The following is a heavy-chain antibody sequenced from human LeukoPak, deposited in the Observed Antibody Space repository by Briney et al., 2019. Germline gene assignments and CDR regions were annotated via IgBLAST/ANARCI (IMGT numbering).Heavy chain of an antibody. V-gene: IGHV4-61*02. CDR1: GGSISSGSYY. J-gene: IGHJ4*02. CDR2: IYTSGST. CDR3: ARDYYDSSGYYYGDY. Sequence: PSETLSLTCTVSGGSISSGSYYWSWIRQPAGKGLEWIGRIYTSGSTNYNPSLKSRLTISVDTSKNQVSLKLSSVTAEDTAVYYCARDYYDSSGYYYGDYWGQGTLVTVSS. D-gene: IGHD3-22*01.